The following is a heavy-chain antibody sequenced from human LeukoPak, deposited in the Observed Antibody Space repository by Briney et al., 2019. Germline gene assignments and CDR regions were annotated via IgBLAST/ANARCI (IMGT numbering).Heavy chain of an antibody. Sequence: PSETLSLTCTVSGGSISSYYWSWIRQPPGKGLEWIGYIYYSGSTNYNPSLKGRVTISVDTSKNQFSLKLSSVTAADTAVYYCARVAGGYDFWSGYDNWFDPWGQGTLVTVSS. V-gene: IGHV4-59*01. J-gene: IGHJ5*02. CDR2: IYYSGST. D-gene: IGHD3-3*01. CDR1: GGSISSYY. CDR3: ARVAGGYDFWSGYDNWFDP.